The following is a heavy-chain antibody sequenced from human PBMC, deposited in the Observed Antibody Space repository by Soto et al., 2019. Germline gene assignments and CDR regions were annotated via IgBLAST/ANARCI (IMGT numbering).Heavy chain of an antibody. J-gene: IGHJ4*02. CDR3: AKGASHAPFEK. V-gene: IGHV3-23*01. CDR2: ISGSGDKT. CDR1: GFAFNDFA. Sequence: PGGSLILSCAASGFAFNDFAMSWVRQAPGKGPEWLSTISGSGDKTFHSDSVKGRFDISRDNSNNEMFLQMNSLRAEDTAIYYCAKGASHAPFEKWGRGTLVTVSS.